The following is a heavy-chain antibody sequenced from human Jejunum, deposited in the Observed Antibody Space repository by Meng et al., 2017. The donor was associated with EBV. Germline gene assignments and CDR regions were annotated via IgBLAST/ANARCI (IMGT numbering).Heavy chain of an antibody. D-gene: IGHD1-26*01. Sequence: QVQLVQSGSELREPGASVKVSCKASGYICTTYSMNWVRQAPGQGLEWMGYISYNTGNPSYAQGFTGRFVFSWDTSVNTAYLQISSLRAEDTAVYYCARDRRVGSYDYWGQGTLVTVSS. CDR1: GYICTTYS. CDR3: ARDRRVGSYDY. CDR2: ISYNTGNP. V-gene: IGHV7-4-1*02. J-gene: IGHJ4*02.